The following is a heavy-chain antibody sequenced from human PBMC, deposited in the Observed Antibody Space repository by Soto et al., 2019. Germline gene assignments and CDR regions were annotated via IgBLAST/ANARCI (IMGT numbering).Heavy chain of an antibody. Sequence: EVQLVESGGGLVKPGGSLRLSCAASGFTFSNAWMSWVRQAPGKGLEWVGRIKSKTDGGTTDYAAPVKGRFTISRDDSKNTLYLQMNSLKTEDTAVYYCTTDLGYCSGGSCREYFQHWGRGTLVTVSS. CDR1: GFTFSNAW. J-gene: IGHJ1*01. CDR2: IKSKTDGGTT. V-gene: IGHV3-15*01. D-gene: IGHD2-15*01. CDR3: TTDLGYCSGGSCREYFQH.